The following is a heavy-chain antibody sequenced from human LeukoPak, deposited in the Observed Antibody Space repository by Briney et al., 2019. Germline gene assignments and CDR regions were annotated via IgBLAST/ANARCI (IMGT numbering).Heavy chain of an antibody. J-gene: IGHJ3*02. CDR2: ISGSGGST. CDR1: GFTFSSYA. D-gene: IGHD3-22*01. CDR3: AKTMIVVVIEGDAFDI. Sequence: GGSLRLSCAASGFTFSSYAMSWVRQAPGKGLEWVSAISGSGGSTYYADSVKGRFTISRDNSKNTLYLQMNSLRAEDTAVYYCAKTMIVVVIEGDAFDIWGQGTMVTVSS. V-gene: IGHV3-23*01.